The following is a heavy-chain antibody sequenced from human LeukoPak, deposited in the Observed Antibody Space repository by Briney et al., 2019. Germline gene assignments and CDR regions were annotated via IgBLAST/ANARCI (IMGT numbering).Heavy chain of an antibody. CDR2: ISGNSDTI. CDR3: ARDSYGDYFFDY. V-gene: IGHV3-48*01. D-gene: IGHD4-17*01. CDR1: GFTFSSYS. J-gene: IGHJ4*02. Sequence: GGSLRLSCAASGFTFSSYSMNWVRQAPGKGLEWVSYISGNSDTIYYADSVKGRFTISRDNAKNSLYLQMNSLRAEDTAVYYRARDSYGDYFFDYWGQGTLVTVSS.